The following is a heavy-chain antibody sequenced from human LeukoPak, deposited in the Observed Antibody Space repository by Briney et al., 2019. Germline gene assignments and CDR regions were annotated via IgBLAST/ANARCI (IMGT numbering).Heavy chain of an antibody. D-gene: IGHD5-18*01. Sequence: SETLSLTCTVSGGSISSYYWSWIRQPPGKGLEWIGYIYYSGSTNYNPSLKSRVTIPVDTSKNQFSLKLSSVTAADTAVYYCARARYSYDYLGLRIYFDLWGQGTLVTVSS. CDR1: GGSISSYY. CDR3: ARARYSYDYLGLRIYFDL. J-gene: IGHJ4*02. CDR2: IYYSGST. V-gene: IGHV4-59*01.